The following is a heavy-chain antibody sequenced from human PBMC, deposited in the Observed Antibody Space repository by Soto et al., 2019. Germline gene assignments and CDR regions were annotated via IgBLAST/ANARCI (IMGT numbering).Heavy chain of an antibody. CDR1: GITFSSYA. D-gene: IGHD6-13*01. CDR3: ARRDSSNRAEYWYFDL. V-gene: IGHV1-69*06. Sequence: SVKVSCKASGITFSSYAISWVRQAPGQGLEWMGGIIPIFGTANYAQKFQGRVTITADKSTSTAYMELSSLRSEDTAVYYCARRDSSNRAEYWYFDLWGRGTLVTVSS. CDR2: IIPIFGTA. J-gene: IGHJ2*01.